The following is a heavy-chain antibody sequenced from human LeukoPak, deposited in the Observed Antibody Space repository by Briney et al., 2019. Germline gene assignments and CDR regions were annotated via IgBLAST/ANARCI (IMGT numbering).Heavy chain of an antibody. V-gene: IGHV4-61*02. CDR2: SYTSGSA. Sequence: SQTLSLTCTVSGGSISSGSYYWSWSRQPAGKGLEWIGRSYTSGSANYHPSLKSRLTISVDTSKNQFSLKLSSVTAADTAVYYCARDSVTMIVDPGFDPWGQGTLVTVSS. CDR1: GGSISSGSYY. J-gene: IGHJ5*02. D-gene: IGHD3-22*01. CDR3: ARDSVTMIVDPGFDP.